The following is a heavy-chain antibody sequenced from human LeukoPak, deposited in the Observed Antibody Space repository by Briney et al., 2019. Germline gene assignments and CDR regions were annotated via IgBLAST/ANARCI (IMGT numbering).Heavy chain of an antibody. J-gene: IGHJ5*02. CDR2: IYTSGTT. CDR1: GGSISTYY. D-gene: IGHD1-7*01. Sequence: PSETLSLTCTVSGGSISTYYWSWIRQPAGKGLEWIARIYTSGTTNYNPSLKSRVTISVDKSKNQFSLKLSSVTAADTALYYCARGLMGTTGEQNWFDPWGQGTLVTVSS. V-gene: IGHV4-4*07. CDR3: ARGLMGTTGEQNWFDP.